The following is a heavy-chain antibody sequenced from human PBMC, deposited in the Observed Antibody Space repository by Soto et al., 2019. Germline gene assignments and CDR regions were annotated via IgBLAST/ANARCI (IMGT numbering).Heavy chain of an antibody. CDR2: ISWNSGSI. D-gene: IGHD1-26*01. J-gene: IGHJ4*02. V-gene: IGHV3-9*01. Sequence: GGSLRLSCAASGFTFDDYAMHWVWQAPGKGLEWVSGISWNSGSIGYADSVKGRFTISRDNAKNSLYLQMNSLRAEDTALYYCAKDIGPNFRSEVGPAFDYWGRGTLVTVSS. CDR1: GFTFDDYA. CDR3: AKDIGPNFRSEVGPAFDY.